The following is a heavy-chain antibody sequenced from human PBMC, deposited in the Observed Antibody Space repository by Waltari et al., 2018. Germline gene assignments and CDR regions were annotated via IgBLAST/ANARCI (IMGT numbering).Heavy chain of an antibody. CDR2: IKNDGSIT. V-gene: IGHV3-74*01. Sequence: EVQLVESGGGSVQPGGSLRLSCVASGFSIRNYGMNWVRQAPGKGLVWVSRIKNDGSITTYADSVRGRFAISRDNAKNTVYLQMNSLRIEDTAMYYCAKSDWFDPWGQGTLVTVSS. J-gene: IGHJ5*02. CDR1: GFSIRNYG. CDR3: AKSDWFDP.